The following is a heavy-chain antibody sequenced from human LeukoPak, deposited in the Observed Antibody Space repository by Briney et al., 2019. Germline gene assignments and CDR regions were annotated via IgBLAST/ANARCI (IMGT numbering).Heavy chain of an antibody. V-gene: IGHV5-51*01. CDR3: ARAPDSDSGYDYFDY. J-gene: IGHJ4*02. Sequence: GESLKISCKGSGYSFTSYWIAWVRQMPGKGLEWMGIIYPGDSDTRYSPSFQGHVTISADKSISTAYLQWSSLKASDTAMYYCARAPDSDSGYDYFDYWGQGTLVTVSS. CDR1: GYSFTSYW. D-gene: IGHD5-12*01. CDR2: IYPGDSDT.